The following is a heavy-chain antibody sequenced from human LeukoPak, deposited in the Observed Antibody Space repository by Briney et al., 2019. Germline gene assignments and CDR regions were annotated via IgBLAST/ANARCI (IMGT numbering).Heavy chain of an antibody. D-gene: IGHD2-2*01. CDR1: GGSFSGYY. J-gene: IGHJ6*03. Sequence: SETLSLTCAVYGGSFSGYYWSWIRQPPGKGLEWIGEINHSGSTNYNPSLKSRATISVDTSKNQLSLKLSSVTAADTAVYYCAREKSIVAVPAAIYYYYYYMDVWGKGTTVTVSS. CDR3: AREKSIVAVPAAIYYYYYYMDV. V-gene: IGHV4-34*01. CDR2: INHSGST.